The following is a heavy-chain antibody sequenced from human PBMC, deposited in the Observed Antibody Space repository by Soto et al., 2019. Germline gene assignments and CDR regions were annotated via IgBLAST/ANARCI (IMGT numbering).Heavy chain of an antibody. D-gene: IGHD2-15*01. CDR3: ARRPLGRYCSGGSCYLGPYYYGMDV. CDR2: IIPIFGTA. CDR1: GGTFSSYA. J-gene: IGHJ6*02. V-gene: IGHV1-69*13. Sequence: RASVKVSCKASGGTFSSYAISWVRQAPGQGLEWMGGIIPIFGTANYAQKFQGRVTITADESTSTAYMELSSLRSEDTAVYYCARRPLGRYCSGGSCYLGPYYYGMDVWGQGTTVTVSS.